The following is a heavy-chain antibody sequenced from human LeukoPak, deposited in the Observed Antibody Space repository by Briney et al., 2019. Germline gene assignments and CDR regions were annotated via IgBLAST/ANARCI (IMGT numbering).Heavy chain of an antibody. D-gene: IGHD1-26*01. V-gene: IGHV1-8*03. CDR3: ARGQGGGSYYYYYYYMDV. J-gene: IGHJ6*03. Sequence: SVKVSCKASGYTFTSYDINWVRQATGQGLEWMGWMNPNSGNTGYAQKFQGRVTITRNTSISTAYMELSSLRSEDTAVYYCARGQGGGSYYYYYYYMDVWGKGTTVTVSS. CDR1: GYTFTSYD. CDR2: MNPNSGNT.